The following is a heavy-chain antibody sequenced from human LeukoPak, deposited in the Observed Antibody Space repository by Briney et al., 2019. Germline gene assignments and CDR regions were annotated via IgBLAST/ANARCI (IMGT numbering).Heavy chain of an antibody. V-gene: IGHV4-34*01. CDR3: AREGSAFDI. J-gene: IGHJ3*02. Sequence: SETLSLTCAVYGGSFSGYYWSWIRQPPGKGLEWIGEINHSGSTNYNPSLKSRVTISIDTSKKQFSLKLSSVTAADTAVYYCAREGSAFDIWGQGTMVTVSS. CDR1: GGSFSGYY. CDR2: INHSGST.